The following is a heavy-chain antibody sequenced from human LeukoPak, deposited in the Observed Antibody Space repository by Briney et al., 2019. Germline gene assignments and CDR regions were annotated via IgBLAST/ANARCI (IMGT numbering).Heavy chain of an antibody. CDR3: ARVPYYDFQADAFDI. J-gene: IGHJ3*02. D-gene: IGHD3-3*01. CDR1: GDSVSANGAA. CDR2: TYYRSKWYN. Sequence: SQTLSLTCAISGDSVSANGAAWNWIRQSPSRGLGWLGRTYYRSKWYNDYAVSVKSRITINPDTSKNQFSLQLNSVTPEDMAVYYCARVPYYDFQADAFDIWGQGTMVTVSS. V-gene: IGHV6-1*01.